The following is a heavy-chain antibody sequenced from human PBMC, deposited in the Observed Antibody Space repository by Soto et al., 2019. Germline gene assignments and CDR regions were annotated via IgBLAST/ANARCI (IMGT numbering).Heavy chain of an antibody. CDR3: ARDLGDYYDSGGYFRSWFDP. D-gene: IGHD3-22*01. CDR1: GYTFTDYY. J-gene: IGHJ5*02. CDR2: INPNSGGT. V-gene: IGHV1-2*02. Sequence: ASVKVSCKASGYTFTDYYMHWVRQAPGQGLEWMGWINPNSGGTNYAQKFQGRVTMTRDTSISTAYMELSRLRSDDTAVYYCARDLGDYYDSGGYFRSWFDPWGQGTLVTVS.